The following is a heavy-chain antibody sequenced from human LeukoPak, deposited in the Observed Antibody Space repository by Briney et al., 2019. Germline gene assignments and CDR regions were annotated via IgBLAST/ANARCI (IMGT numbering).Heavy chain of an antibody. V-gene: IGHV3-21*01. CDR3: AREPTGWLVSDGYYYGMDV. CDR1: GFTFSSYA. Sequence: PGGSLRLSCAASGFTFSSYAMSWVRQAPGKGLEWVSSISSSSSYIYYADSVKGRFTISRDNAKNSLYLQMNSLRAEDTAVYYCAREPTGWLVSDGYYYGMDVWGKGTTVTVSS. D-gene: IGHD6-19*01. CDR2: ISSSSSYI. J-gene: IGHJ6*04.